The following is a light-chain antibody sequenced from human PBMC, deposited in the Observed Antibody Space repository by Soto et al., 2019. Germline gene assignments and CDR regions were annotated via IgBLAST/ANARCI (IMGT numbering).Light chain of an antibody. CDR3: ATWAESLNGHVV. CDR2: SNN. V-gene: IGLV1-44*01. J-gene: IGLJ2*01. CDR1: RSNIGSNT. Sequence: QSVLTQPPSESGTPGQRVTISCSGSRSNIGSNTVNWYQQLPGTAPKFLIYSNNQRPSGVPKRFSGSKSGTSASLSISGLQSEAEDDAYYATWAESLNGHVVFGGGTKVTVL.